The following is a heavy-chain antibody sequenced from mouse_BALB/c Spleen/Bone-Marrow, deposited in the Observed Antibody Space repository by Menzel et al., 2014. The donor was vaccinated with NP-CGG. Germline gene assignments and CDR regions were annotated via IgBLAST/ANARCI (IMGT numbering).Heavy chain of an antibody. CDR3: VRETTVVADFDY. V-gene: IGHV3-1*02. J-gene: IGHJ2*01. CDR1: GYSITRGYC. Sequence: EVKLVESGPDLVKPSQSLSLTCTVTGYSITRGYCWHWIRQFPGNKLEWMGYIHYSGYTDYNPSLKSRVSITRDTSKDQFFLQLNSVTTEDTATYYCVRETTVVADFDYWGQGTTLTVSS. CDR2: IHYSGYT. D-gene: IGHD1-1*01.